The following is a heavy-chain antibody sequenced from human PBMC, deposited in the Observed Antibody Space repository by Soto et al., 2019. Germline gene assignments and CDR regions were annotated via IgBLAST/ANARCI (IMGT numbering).Heavy chain of an antibody. V-gene: IGHV4-59*01. CDR2: ISYSGRA. CDR3: ARSVWELHAFDI. J-gene: IGHJ3*02. D-gene: IGHD1-26*01. CDR1: GVSMRNYY. Sequence: PSETLSLTCTVSGVSMRNYYWNWIRQTPGKGPEWIGSISYSGRASYSPSLQSRVTISLDTSKIQFSLTLNSATAADTAMYYCARSVWELHAFDIWGQGAMVT.